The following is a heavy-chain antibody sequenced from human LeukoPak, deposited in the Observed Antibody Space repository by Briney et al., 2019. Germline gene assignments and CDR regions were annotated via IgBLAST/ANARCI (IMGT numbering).Heavy chain of an antibody. J-gene: IGHJ4*02. CDR3: ARGGGATYFDY. CDR2: IYSGGST. Sequence: PGGSLRLSCAASGFTFSSYAMSWVRQAPGKGLEWVSVIYSGGSTYYADSVKGRFTISRDNSKNTLYLQMNSLRAEDTAVYYCARGGGATYFDYWGQGTLVTVSS. D-gene: IGHD3-10*01. CDR1: GFTFSSYA. V-gene: IGHV3-66*01.